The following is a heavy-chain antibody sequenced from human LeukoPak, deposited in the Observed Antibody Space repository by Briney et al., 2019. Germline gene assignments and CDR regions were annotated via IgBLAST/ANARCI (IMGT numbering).Heavy chain of an antibody. CDR1: GFTFSSYG. CDR2: IRYDGSNK. D-gene: IGHD5-12*01. V-gene: IGHV3-30*02. J-gene: IGHJ4*02. Sequence: GGSLRLSCAASGFTFSSYGMHWVRQAPGKGLEWVAFIRYDGSNKYYADSVKGRFTISRDNSKNTLYLQMNSLRAEDTAVYYCAKDVDIVASFAFDYWGQGTTVTVSS. CDR3: AKDVDIVASFAFDY.